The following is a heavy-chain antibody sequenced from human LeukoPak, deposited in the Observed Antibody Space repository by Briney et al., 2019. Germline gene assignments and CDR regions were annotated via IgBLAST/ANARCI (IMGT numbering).Heavy chain of an antibody. CDR2: ISSSGSTM. CDR1: GFIFSNYE. CDR3: AKTSSGWSNDY. V-gene: IGHV3-48*03. D-gene: IGHD6-19*01. J-gene: IGHJ4*02. Sequence: GGSPRLSCAVSGFIFSNYEMNWVRQAPGKGLERVSHISSSGSTMYYADSVKGRFTISRDNAKNSLYMQMNSLRAEDTAVYYCAKTSSGWSNDYWGQGTLVTVSS.